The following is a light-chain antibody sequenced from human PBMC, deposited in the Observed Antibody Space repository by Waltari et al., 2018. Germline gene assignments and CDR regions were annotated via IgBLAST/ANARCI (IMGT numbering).Light chain of an antibody. CDR3: QQSYTTPRT. J-gene: IGKJ3*01. Sequence: DIQMTQSTSSLSASVVDGITITCRASQSISSYLHWYQQKLGEAPKLLIYAASSVQSGVPSRFSGSGSGTDFTLTISSLQPEDFATYYCQQSYTTPRTFGPGTKVDIK. CDR1: QSISSY. CDR2: AAS. V-gene: IGKV1-39*01.